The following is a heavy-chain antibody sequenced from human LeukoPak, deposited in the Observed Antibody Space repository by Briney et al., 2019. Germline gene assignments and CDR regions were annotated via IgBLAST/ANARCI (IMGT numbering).Heavy chain of an antibody. V-gene: IGHV3-23*01. CDR1: GFTFSSYA. J-gene: IGHJ4*02. Sequence: AGGSLRLSCAASGFTFSSYAMSWVRQAPGKGLEWVSAISGSGGSTYYADSVKGRFTISRDNSKNTLYLQMNSLRAEDTAVYYCAKAVSVIWDYFDYWGQGTLVTVPS. CDR2: ISGSGGST. CDR3: AKAVSVIWDYFDY. D-gene: IGHD3-16*02.